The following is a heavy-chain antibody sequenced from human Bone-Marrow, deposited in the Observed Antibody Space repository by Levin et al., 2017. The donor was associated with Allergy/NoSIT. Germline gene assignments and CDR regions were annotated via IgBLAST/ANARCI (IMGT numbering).Heavy chain of an antibody. CDR3: AKDMPYGASRGYFLDA. V-gene: IGHV3-30-3*02. Sequence: QTGGSLRLSCAASGFIFSDYAMHWVRQAPGKGLEWVALISSDGSDKFYVGSVQDRFTVSRDNSNNTLFLEINSLTSEDSALYYCAKDMPYGASRGYFLDAWGQGTLVTVSS. CDR1: GFIFSDYA. D-gene: IGHD1-26*01. J-gene: IGHJ5*02. CDR2: ISSDGSDK.